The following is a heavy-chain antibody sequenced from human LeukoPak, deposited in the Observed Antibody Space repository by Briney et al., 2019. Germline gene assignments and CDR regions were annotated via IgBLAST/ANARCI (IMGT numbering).Heavy chain of an antibody. CDR2: TSSDGRIT. D-gene: IGHD1-26*01. CDR3: GRPLVGTSSAAFDI. CDR1: GFTFNNYW. J-gene: IGHJ3*02. Sequence: GGSLRLSCAASGFTFNNYWMHWVRQAPGKGLMWVSVTSSDGRITNYADSVKGRFTISRDDAKNTLYLQLNSLRAEDTAVYYCGRPLVGTSSAAFDIWGQGTMVTVSS. V-gene: IGHV3-74*01.